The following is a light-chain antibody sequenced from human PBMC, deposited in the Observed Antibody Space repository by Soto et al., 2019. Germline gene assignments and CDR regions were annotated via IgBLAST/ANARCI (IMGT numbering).Light chain of an antibody. J-gene: IGLJ3*02. V-gene: IGLV1-51*02. CDR3: GTWDSSLSPHWV. CDR1: SSNIGRNY. Sequence: QSVLTQPPSVSAAPGQRVTISCSGSSSNIGRNYVSWYQQLPGTAPKLLIYEDNKRPSGIPDRFSGSKSGTSATLGVTGLQTGDEADFYCGTWDSSLSPHWVFGGGTQLTVL. CDR2: EDN.